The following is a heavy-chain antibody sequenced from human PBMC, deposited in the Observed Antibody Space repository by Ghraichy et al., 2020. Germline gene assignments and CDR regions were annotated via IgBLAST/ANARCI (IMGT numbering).Heavy chain of an antibody. Sequence: GGSLRLSCAASGFTFSSYGMHWVRQAPGKGLEWVAVIWYDGSNKYYADSVKGRFTISRDNSKNTLYLQMNSLRAEDTAVYYCASDLGYCSSTSCYTGDYYYYGMDVWGKGTTVTVSS. D-gene: IGHD2-2*02. J-gene: IGHJ6*04. CDR3: ASDLGYCSSTSCYTGDYYYYGMDV. CDR1: GFTFSSYG. CDR2: IWYDGSNK. V-gene: IGHV3-33*01.